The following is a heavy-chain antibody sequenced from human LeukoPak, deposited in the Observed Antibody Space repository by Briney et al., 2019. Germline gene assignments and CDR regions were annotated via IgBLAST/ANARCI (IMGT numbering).Heavy chain of an antibody. CDR2: IYSSGST. V-gene: IGHV4-61*09. CDR1: GGSISSGSYC. D-gene: IGHD2-21*01. Sequence: SETLSLTCTVSGGSISSGSYCWSWIRQPAGKGLEWIGHIYSSGSTNYNPSLKSRVTISVDTSKNQFSLKLSSVTAADTAVYYCARGAGIALTTLRKYYFDYWGQGTLVTVSS. CDR3: ARGAGIALTTLRKYYFDY. J-gene: IGHJ4*02.